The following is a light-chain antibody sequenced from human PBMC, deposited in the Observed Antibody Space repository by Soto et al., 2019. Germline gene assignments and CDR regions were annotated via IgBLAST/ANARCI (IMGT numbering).Light chain of an antibody. CDR3: SSFTGFSSV. J-gene: IGLJ1*01. Sequence: SVLTQPPSAPGSPGQSVTISCTGTSSDIGASNFVSWYQQHPGKAPKLVIYEVTKRPSGVPDRFSGSKFGNTASLTVSGLQTEDEADYFCSSFTGFSSVFVSGT. CDR2: EVT. CDR1: SSDIGASNF. V-gene: IGLV2-8*01.